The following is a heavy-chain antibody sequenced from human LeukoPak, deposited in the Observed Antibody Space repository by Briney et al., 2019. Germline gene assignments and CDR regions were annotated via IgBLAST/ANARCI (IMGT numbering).Heavy chain of an antibody. V-gene: IGHV3-11*04. CDR2: ISSSGSTI. CDR3: AREPTYTSSWYTTCDF. D-gene: IGHD6-13*01. CDR1: GFTFSDYY. J-gene: IGHJ4*02. Sequence: GGSLRLSCAASGFTFSDYYMSWIRQAPGKGLGWVSYISSSGSTIYYADSVKGRFTISRDNAKNSLYLQMDSLRAEDTAVYFCAREPTYTSSWYTTCDFWGQGILVTVSS.